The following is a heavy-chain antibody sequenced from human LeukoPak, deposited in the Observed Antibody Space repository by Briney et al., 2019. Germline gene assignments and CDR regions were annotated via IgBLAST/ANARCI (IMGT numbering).Heavy chain of an antibody. CDR2: FDPEDDKT. D-gene: IGHD5-18*01. V-gene: IGHV1-24*01. CDR1: GYTLTDLS. J-gene: IGHJ4*02. Sequence: ASVKVSCKVSGYTLTDLSMHWVRQAPGKGLEWMGGFDPEDDKTVYSQKLQGRVTMTTDTSTSTAYMELRSLRSDDTAIYYCARQVDTAMALPDYWGQGTLVTVSS. CDR3: ARQVDTAMALPDY.